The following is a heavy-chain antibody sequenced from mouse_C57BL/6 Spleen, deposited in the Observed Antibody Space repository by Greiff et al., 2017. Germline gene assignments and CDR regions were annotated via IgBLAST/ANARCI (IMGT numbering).Heavy chain of an antibody. CDR3: ADNTGSGQYYAMDY. V-gene: IGHV1-22*01. J-gene: IGHJ4*01. CDR2: INPDNGGT. Sequence: DVQLQQSGPELVKPGASVKMSCKASGYTFTDYNMHWVKQSHGKSLEWIGYINPDNGGTSYNQKFKGKATLTVNKSSSTAYMELRSLTSGGSAVYYCADNTGSGQYYAMDYWGQGTSVTVSS. D-gene: IGHD1-1*02. CDR1: GYTFTDYN.